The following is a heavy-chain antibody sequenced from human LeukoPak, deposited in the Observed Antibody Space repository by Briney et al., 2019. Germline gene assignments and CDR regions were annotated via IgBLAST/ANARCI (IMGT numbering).Heavy chain of an antibody. CDR1: GFTFSSFW. CDR2: IKEDGSDK. Sequence: GGSLRLSCAASGFTFSSFWMSWVRQDPGKGLEWVANIKEDGSDKNYVDSVKGRFTISRDNTTRSVFLQMNSLRDEDTAVYFCARDRGYDTFDYWGQGTLVTVSS. V-gene: IGHV3-7*01. J-gene: IGHJ4*02. D-gene: IGHD5-12*01. CDR3: ARDRGYDTFDY.